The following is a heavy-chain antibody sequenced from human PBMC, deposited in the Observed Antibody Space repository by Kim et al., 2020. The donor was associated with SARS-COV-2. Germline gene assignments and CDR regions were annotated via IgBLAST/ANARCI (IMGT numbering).Heavy chain of an antibody. V-gene: IGHV3-15*01. D-gene: IGHD3-22*01. CDR1: GFTFSNAW. J-gene: IGHJ6*02. CDR2: IKSKTDGGTT. CDR3: TTDYYYDSSGSYYYYGMDV. Sequence: GGSLRLSCAASGFTFSNAWMSWVRQAPGKGLEWVGRIKSKTDGGTTDYAAPVKGRFTISRDDSKNTLYLQMNSLKTEDTAVYYCTTDYYYDSSGSYYYYGMDVWGQGNTVTVSS.